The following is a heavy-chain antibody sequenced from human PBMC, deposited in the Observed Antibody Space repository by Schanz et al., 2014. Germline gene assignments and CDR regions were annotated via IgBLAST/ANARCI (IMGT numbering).Heavy chain of an antibody. CDR3: AKKVPAYNPFDS. D-gene: IGHD1-1*01. CDR1: GFTFSTHA. Sequence: VQLLESGGGLVQPGGSLRLSCAASGFTFSTHAMHWVRQAPGKGLEWVAVIWYDGSNKYYADSVKGRFTISRDNSKNTLYLQMDSLRAEDTAVYFCAKKVPAYNPFDSWGQGTLVTVSS. V-gene: IGHV3-33*08. J-gene: IGHJ4*02. CDR2: IWYDGSNK.